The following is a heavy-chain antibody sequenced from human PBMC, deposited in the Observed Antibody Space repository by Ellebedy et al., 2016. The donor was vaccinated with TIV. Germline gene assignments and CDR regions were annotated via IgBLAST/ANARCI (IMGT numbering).Heavy chain of an antibody. V-gene: IGHV1-69*13. D-gene: IGHD3-9*01. CDR3: ARTTFNWFFDY. J-gene: IGHJ4*02. Sequence: SVKVSXXASGGTFSSYAISWVRQAPGQGLEWMGGIIPIFGTANYAQKFQGRVTITADESTSTAYMELSSLRSEDTAVYYCARTTFNWFFDYWGQGTLVTVSS. CDR2: IIPIFGTA. CDR1: GGTFSSYA.